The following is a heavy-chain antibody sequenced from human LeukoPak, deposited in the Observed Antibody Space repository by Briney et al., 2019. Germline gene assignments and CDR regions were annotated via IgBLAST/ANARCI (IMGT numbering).Heavy chain of an antibody. Sequence: GGSLRLSCAASGFTFSRYAMSWVRQAPGKGLEWVSAISDSGGSTYYADSVKGRFTISRDNSKNTLYLQMNSLRAEDTAVYYCAKESGALGAPLYDYWGQGTLVTGSS. CDR1: GFTFSRYA. CDR3: AKESGALGAPLYDY. V-gene: IGHV3-23*01. CDR2: ISDSGGST. J-gene: IGHJ4*02. D-gene: IGHD4/OR15-4a*01.